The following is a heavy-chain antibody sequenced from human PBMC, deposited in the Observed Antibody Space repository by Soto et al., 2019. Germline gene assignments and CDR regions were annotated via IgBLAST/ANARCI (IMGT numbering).Heavy chain of an antibody. V-gene: IGHV1-69*13. D-gene: IGHD3-3*01. J-gene: IGHJ5*02. Sequence: SVKVSCKASGGTFSSYAISWVRQAPGQGLEWMGGIIPLFYTTNYAQKFQGRVTITADESTSTAYLELSSLRSEDTAVYYCARVSGYFWSGYYPDKSQGLDPWGQGTLVTVSS. CDR1: GGTFSSYA. CDR3: ARVSGYFWSGYYPDKSQGLDP. CDR2: IIPLFYTT.